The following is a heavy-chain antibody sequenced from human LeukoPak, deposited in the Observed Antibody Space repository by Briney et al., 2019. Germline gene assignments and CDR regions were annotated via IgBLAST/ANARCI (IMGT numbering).Heavy chain of an antibody. CDR2: ISYDGSNK. V-gene: IGHV3-30*01. D-gene: IGHD1-26*01. J-gene: IGHJ4*02. Sequence: PGGSLRLSCAASGFTFSSYVMHWVRQAPGKGLEWVAVISYDGSNKYYADSVKGRFTISRDNSKNTLYLQMNSLRAEDTAVYYCARDRVGAVYFDYWGQGTLVTVSS. CDR1: GFTFSSYV. CDR3: ARDRVGAVYFDY.